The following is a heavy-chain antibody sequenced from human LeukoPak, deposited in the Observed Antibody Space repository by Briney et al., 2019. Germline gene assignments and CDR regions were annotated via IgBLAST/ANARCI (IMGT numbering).Heavy chain of an antibody. CDR3: ARGPAYCSGGSCYPGFFFDY. J-gene: IGHJ4*02. CDR1: GGTFSSYA. D-gene: IGHD2-15*01. Sequence: SVKVSCKASGGTFSSYAISWVRQAPGQGREWRGGIIPIFGTANYAQKFQGRVTITADESTSTAYMELSSLRSEDTAVYYCARGPAYCSGGSCYPGFFFDYWGQGTLVTVSS. CDR2: IIPIFGTA. V-gene: IGHV1-69*13.